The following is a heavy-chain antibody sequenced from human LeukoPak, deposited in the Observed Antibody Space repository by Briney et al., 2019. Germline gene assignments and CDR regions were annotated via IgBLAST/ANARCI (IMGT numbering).Heavy chain of an antibody. D-gene: IGHD3-3*01. V-gene: IGHV3-23*01. CDR3: AKDSPITIFGVVIGANYFDY. CDR1: GFTFSSYA. J-gene: IGHJ4*02. Sequence: PGGSLRLSCAASGFTFSSYAMSWVRQAPGKGLEWVSAISGSGGSTYYADSVKGRFTISRDNSKNTLYLQMNSLRAEDTAVYYCAKDSPITIFGVVIGANYFDYWGQGTLVTVSS. CDR2: ISGSGGST.